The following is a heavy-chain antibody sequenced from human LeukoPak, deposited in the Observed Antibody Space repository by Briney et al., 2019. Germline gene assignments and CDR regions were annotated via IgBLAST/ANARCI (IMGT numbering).Heavy chain of an antibody. V-gene: IGHV4-39*07. J-gene: IGHJ6*03. CDR1: GGSISSNSYY. CDR2: IYYSGST. CDR3: TRGSIAYYYMDV. Sequence: SETLSLTCAVSGGSISSNSYYWGWIRQPPGKGLEWIGSIYYSGSTYYNPSLKSRVTISVDTSKNQFSLKLSSVTAADTAVYYCTRGSIAYYYMDVWGKGTTVTISS. D-gene: IGHD3-22*01.